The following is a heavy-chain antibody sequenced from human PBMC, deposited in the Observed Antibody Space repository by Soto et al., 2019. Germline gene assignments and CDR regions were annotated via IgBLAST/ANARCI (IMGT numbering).Heavy chain of an antibody. CDR3: ARDTGDGTFDF. V-gene: IGHV1-3*01. J-gene: IGHJ4*02. Sequence: ASVKVSCKASGYTFISYDMHWVRQAPGQRLEWMGWINAGYGNTKSSQKFQDRVTISRDTSASTAYMELTSLRSEDTAVYYCARDTGDGTFDFWGQGTLVTVSS. CDR1: GYTFISYD. CDR2: INAGYGNT. D-gene: IGHD7-27*01.